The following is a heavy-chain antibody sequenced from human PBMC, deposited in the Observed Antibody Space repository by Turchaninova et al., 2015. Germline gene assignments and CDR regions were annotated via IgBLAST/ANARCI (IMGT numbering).Heavy chain of an antibody. CDR1: GDSIINYY. CDR2: INSSGRT. Sequence: GELQESGPGLVKPSETLSLTCTVFGDSIINYYCSWIRQPAGKGLGFIGPINSSGRTNYNPSLKSRVTISVDKSNNHFSLKLSSLTAADTSVYYCAGYHLRSSDPYNWFDPWGQGTLVTVSS. J-gene: IGHJ5*02. V-gene: IGHV4-4*07. CDR3: AGYHLRSSDPYNWFDP. D-gene: IGHD6-6*01.